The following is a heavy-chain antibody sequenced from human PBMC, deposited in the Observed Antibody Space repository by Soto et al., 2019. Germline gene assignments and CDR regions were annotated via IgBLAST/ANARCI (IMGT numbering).Heavy chain of an antibody. CDR1: GYTLTELS. CDR3: ETRVESSSWYSSYWYFDL. V-gene: IGHV1-24*01. Sequence: ASVKVSCKVSGYTLTELSMHWVRQAPGKGLERMGGFDPEDGETIYAQKFQGRVTMTEDPSTDTAYMELSSLRSEDTALYYCETRVESSSWYSSYWYFDLWGRGTLVTVSS. D-gene: IGHD6-13*01. J-gene: IGHJ2*01. CDR2: FDPEDGET.